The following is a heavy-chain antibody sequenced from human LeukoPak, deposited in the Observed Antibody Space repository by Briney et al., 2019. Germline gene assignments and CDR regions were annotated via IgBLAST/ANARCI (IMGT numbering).Heavy chain of an antibody. CDR1: GFTFSSYS. CDR3: ARDQDWNDRGGLDY. D-gene: IGHD1-1*01. Sequence: GGSLRLSCAASGFTFSSYSMNWVRQAPGKGLEWVSFISTSSSYIYYADSVKGRFTISRDNSKNSLYLQMNSLRAEDTAVYYCARDQDWNDRGGLDYWGQGTLVIVSS. CDR2: ISTSSSYI. V-gene: IGHV3-21*01. J-gene: IGHJ4*02.